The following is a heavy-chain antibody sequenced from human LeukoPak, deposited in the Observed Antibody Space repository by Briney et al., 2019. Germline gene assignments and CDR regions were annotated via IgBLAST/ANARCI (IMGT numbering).Heavy chain of an antibody. CDR3: VGSGYYQWYFDY. V-gene: IGHV4-31*03. CDR2: IYYSGST. CDR1: GGSISSGGYY. Sequence: SETLSLTCTVSGGSISSGGYYWSWIRQHPGKGLEWIGYIYYSGSTYYNPSLKSRVTISVDTSKNQFSLKLSSVTAADTAVYYCVGSGYYQWYFDYWGQGTLVTVSS. J-gene: IGHJ4*02. D-gene: IGHD3-22*01.